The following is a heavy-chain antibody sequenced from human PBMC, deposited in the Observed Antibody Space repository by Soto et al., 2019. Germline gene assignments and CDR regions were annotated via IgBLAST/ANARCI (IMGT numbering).Heavy chain of an antibody. Sequence: QVQLVQSGAELKKPGASVKVSCKASGYTFTSYGISWVRQAPGQGLERMGWISAYNGYTNYAQSLQGRVTMTTDTAASTAHMERRSLKSNDTAVYYCARGGGYCSSTSCYMIWFDPWGQGTLVTASS. CDR3: ARGGGYCSSTSCYMIWFDP. CDR1: GYTFTSYG. D-gene: IGHD2-2*02. J-gene: IGHJ5*02. V-gene: IGHV1-18*04. CDR2: ISAYNGYT.